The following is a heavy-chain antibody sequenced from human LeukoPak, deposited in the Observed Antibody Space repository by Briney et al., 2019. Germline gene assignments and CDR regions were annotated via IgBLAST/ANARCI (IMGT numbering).Heavy chain of an antibody. CDR3: ARDLVTSGFYYGMDV. J-gene: IGHJ6*02. CDR1: GGSISSYY. V-gene: IGHV4-59*01. Sequence: SETLSLTCTVSGGSISSYYWSWIRQPPGKGLEWIGYIYYSGSTNSNPSLKSRVTISVDTSKSQFSLKLSSVTAADTAVYYCARDLVTSGFYYGMDVWGQGTTVTVSS. CDR2: IYYSGST.